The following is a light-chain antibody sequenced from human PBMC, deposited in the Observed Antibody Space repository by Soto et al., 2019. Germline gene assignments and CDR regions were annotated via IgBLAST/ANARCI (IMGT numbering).Light chain of an antibody. V-gene: IGKV1-33*01. CDR2: DAS. Sequence: DIQMTQSPSSLSASVGDRVTITCRASQDIGSHLAWYQQKPEKAPKSLIYDASDLETGVPSRFSGSGSGTDFTFTISSLQPEDIATYYCQQYDNLPLTFGGGTKVEIK. CDR1: QDIGSH. J-gene: IGKJ4*01. CDR3: QQYDNLPLT.